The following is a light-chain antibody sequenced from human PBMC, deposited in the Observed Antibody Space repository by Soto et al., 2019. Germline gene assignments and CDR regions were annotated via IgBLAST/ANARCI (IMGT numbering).Light chain of an antibody. CDR3: QQRSV. J-gene: IGKJ4*01. CDR1: QSVSSY. V-gene: IGKV3-11*01. CDR2: DAS. Sequence: EIVLTQSPATLSLSPGERATLSCRASQSVSSYLAWYQQNPGQAPRLLIYDASNRATGIPARFSGSGSGTDFTLTISSLEPEDFAVYYCQQRSVFGGGTKVEIK.